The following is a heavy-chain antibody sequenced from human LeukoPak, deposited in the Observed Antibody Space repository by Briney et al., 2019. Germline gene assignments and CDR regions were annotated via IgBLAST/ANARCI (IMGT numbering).Heavy chain of an antibody. CDR2: MNPNNSDI. V-gene: IGHV1-8*01. CDR1: GYTFTSYH. D-gene: IGHD2-2*01. Sequence: ASVKVSCKASGYTFTSYHINWVRQATGQGLEWVGWMNPNNSDIGYAQKLQGRVTMTTDTSTSTAYMELRSLRSDDTAVYYCARVGYCSSTSCFRPADYWGQGTLVTVSS. CDR3: ARVGYCSSTSCFRPADY. J-gene: IGHJ4*02.